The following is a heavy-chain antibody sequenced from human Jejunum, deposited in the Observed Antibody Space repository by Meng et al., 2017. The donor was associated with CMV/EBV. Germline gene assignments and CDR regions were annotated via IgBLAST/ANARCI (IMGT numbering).Heavy chain of an antibody. CDR3: GRGSYFDY. Sequence: QVQLVQSGAEVKKPGASVKVSCKASGYTFNTYGISWVRQAPGQGLEWMGWISTYNGDTNYAQNLQGRVTMTTDTSTNTVHMELRSLRSDDTAVYYCGRGSYFDYWGQGTLVTVSS. CDR2: ISTYNGDT. CDR1: GYTFNTYG. J-gene: IGHJ4*02. V-gene: IGHV1-18*01. D-gene: IGHD3-10*01.